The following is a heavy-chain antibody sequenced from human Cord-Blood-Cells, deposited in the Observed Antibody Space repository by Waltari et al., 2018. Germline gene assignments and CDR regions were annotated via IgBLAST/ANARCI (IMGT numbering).Heavy chain of an antibody. V-gene: IGHV1-2*02. CDR1: GYTFTGYY. Sequence: QVQLVQSGAAVKKPGASVKVSCKASGYTFTGYYMHWVRQAPGQGLEWMGWINPNSGGTNYTQTIEGRVTMTRDTSISTSYMEVSRLRSDDTAVYFCARDLLSRKHSDYWGQETLVTGSS. D-gene: IGHD1-26*01. J-gene: IGHJ4*02. CDR3: ARDLLSRKHSDY. CDR2: INPNSGGT.